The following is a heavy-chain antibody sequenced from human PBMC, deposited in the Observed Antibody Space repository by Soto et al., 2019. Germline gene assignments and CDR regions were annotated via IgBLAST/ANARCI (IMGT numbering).Heavy chain of an antibody. CDR2: INHSGST. J-gene: IGHJ3*02. CDR1: GGSFSGYY. V-gene: IGHV4-34*01. CDR3: ARDYDFWSGYGGTDAFDI. Sequence: QVQLQQWGAGLLKPSETLSLTCAVYGGSFSGYYWSWIRQPPGKGLEWIGEINHSGSTNYNPSLKSRVTISVDTSKNQFSLKLSSVTAADTAVYYCARDYDFWSGYGGTDAFDIWGQGTMVTVSS. D-gene: IGHD3-3*01.